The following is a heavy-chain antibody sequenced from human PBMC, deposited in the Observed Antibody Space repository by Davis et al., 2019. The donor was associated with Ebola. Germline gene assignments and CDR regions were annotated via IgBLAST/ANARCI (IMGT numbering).Heavy chain of an antibody. V-gene: IGHV3-9*01. Sequence: SLKIPCAASGFTFDAYAMHWVRPAPGKGLEWVSGISWNSGSIGYADSVKGRFTISRDNAKNSLYLQMNSLRAEDTALYYCAKDKSKVYYYYYGMDVWGKGTTVTVSS. CDR1: GFTFDAYA. CDR2: ISWNSGSI. CDR3: AKDKSKVYYYYYGMDV. J-gene: IGHJ6*04.